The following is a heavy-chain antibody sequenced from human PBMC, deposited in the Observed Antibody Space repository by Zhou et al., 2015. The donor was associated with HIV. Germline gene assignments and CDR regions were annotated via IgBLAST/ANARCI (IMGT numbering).Heavy chain of an antibody. V-gene: IGHV1-18*04. CDR3: ARDQTPRYTGSRGWYFDV. J-gene: IGHJ2*01. CDR1: NYIFTNYD. CDR2: ISTYNGNT. D-gene: IGHD2-2*02. Sequence: QFQLVQSAAEVKKPGASVKVSCKAYNYIFTNYDIAWVRQAPGQGLEWMGWISTYNGNTNYAQNLQGRVTMTTDISTSTAYMELRSLGSDDTAIYYCARDQTPRYTGSRGWYFDVWGRGTWSLSPQ.